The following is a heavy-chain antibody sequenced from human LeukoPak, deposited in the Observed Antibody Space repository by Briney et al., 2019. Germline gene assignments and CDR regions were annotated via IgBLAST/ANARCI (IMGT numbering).Heavy chain of an antibody. CDR1: GGSISSSSYY. D-gene: IGHD2-15*01. J-gene: IGHJ6*03. CDR3: AREGYCSGGSCLRDYYYYMDV. V-gene: IGHV4-39*07. Sequence: PSETLSLTCTVSGGSISSSSYYWGWIRQPPGKGLEWIGSIYYSGSTYYNPSLKSRVTISVDTPKNQFSLKLSSVTAADTAVYYCAREGYCSGGSCLRDYYYYMDVWGKGTTVTVSS. CDR2: IYYSGST.